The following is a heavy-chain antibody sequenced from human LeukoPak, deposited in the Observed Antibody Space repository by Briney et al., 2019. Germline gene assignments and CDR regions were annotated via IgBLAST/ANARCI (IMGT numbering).Heavy chain of an antibody. CDR3: ARGVSEYSNSWSDYNWFDP. D-gene: IGHD6-13*01. CDR2: IYTSGST. J-gene: IGHJ5*02. CDR1: GDSISSGSYY. V-gene: IGHV4-61*02. Sequence: SETLSLTCTVSGDSISSGSYYWSWIRQPAGKGLEWIGRIYTSGSTNYNPSLKSRVTTSIDTSKNQFSLKLSSVTAADTAVFYCARGVSEYSNSWSDYNWFDPWGQGTLVTVSS.